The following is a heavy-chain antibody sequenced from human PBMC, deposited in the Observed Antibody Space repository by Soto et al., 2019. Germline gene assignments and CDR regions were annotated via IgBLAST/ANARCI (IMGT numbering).Heavy chain of an antibody. CDR2: ISPDGSNG. CDR3: ARDYDLWSGYLSGHFDY. J-gene: IGHJ4*02. V-gene: IGHV3-30*03. D-gene: IGHD3-3*01. CDR1: GFTFSVYG. Sequence: QVQLAESGGGVVQPGRSLRLSCVASGFTFSVYGMHWVRQAPGKGLEWVAAISPDGSNGHYADSVKGRFTISRDNANNSLFLQINDLRVDDTAVYYCARDYDLWSGYLSGHFDYWGQGTLVTVSS.